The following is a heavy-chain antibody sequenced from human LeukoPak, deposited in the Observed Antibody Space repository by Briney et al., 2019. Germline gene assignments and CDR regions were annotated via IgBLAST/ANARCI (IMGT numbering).Heavy chain of an antibody. CDR1: GGSISSSSAY. CDR3: ARQGIENSSGWYGTNYRLAFDI. D-gene: IGHD6-19*01. V-gene: IGHV4-39*01. CDR2: IYYSGST. Sequence: SETLSLTCTVSGGSISSSSAYWGWIRQPPGKGLEWIGSIYYSGSTYYNPSLKSRVTLSVDTSRNQFSLKLSSVTAADTAVYYCARQGIENSSGWYGTNYRLAFDIWGQGTMVTVSS. J-gene: IGHJ3*02.